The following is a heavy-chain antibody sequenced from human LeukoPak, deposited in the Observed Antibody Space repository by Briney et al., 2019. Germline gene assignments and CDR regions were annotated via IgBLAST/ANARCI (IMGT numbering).Heavy chain of an antibody. V-gene: IGHV3-23*01. D-gene: IGHD1-26*01. Sequence: LEWVSAISGSGGNTYYADSVKGRFTISRDNSKNTLYLQMNSLRAEDAAVYYCANEYRKGDIWGQGTMVTVSS. CDR3: ANEYRKGDI. CDR2: ISGSGGNT. J-gene: IGHJ3*02.